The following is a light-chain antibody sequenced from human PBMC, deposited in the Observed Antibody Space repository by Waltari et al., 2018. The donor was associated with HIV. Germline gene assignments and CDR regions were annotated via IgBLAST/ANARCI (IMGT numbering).Light chain of an antibody. CDR3: QQYNNWPPWT. CDR1: QGVSSN. Sequence: EIVMTQSPVTLSVSPGERATLSCRASQGVSSNLAWYQQKPGQAPRLLIYGASTRATGIPARFSGSGSGTEFTLTISGLQSEDFAVYFCQQYNNWPPWTFGQGTKVEIK. J-gene: IGKJ1*01. CDR2: GAS. V-gene: IGKV3-15*01.